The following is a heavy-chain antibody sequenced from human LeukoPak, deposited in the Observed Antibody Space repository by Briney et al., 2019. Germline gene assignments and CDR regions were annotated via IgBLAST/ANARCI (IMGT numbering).Heavy chain of an antibody. CDR1: GFTFSSYA. J-gene: IGHJ4*02. CDR3: ARDPYFPSSGPGPYDY. D-gene: IGHD3-10*01. Sequence: GGSLRLSCAASGFTFSSYAMHWVRQAPGKGLEWVAVISYDGSNKYYADSVKGRFTISRDNSKNTLYLQMNSLRAEDTAVYYCARDPYFPSSGPGPYDYWGQGTLVTVSS. CDR2: ISYDGSNK. V-gene: IGHV3-30-3*01.